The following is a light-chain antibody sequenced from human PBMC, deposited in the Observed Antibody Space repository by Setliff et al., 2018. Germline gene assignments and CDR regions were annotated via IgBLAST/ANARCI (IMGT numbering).Light chain of an antibody. CDR1: SSDVGAYNY. CDR3: SSYAASYNPYV. CDR2: EVT. Sequence: QSALTQPPSASGSPGQSLTISCTGTSSDVGAYNYVSWYQQHPGKAPKLMIYEVTKRPSGVPDRFSGSKSGNTASLTVSGLQADDEADYYCSSYAASYNPYVFGTGT. J-gene: IGLJ1*01. V-gene: IGLV2-8*01.